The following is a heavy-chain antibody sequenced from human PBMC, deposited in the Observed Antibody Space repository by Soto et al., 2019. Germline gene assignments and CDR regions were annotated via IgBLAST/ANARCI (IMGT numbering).Heavy chain of an antibody. Sequence: QVQMVQSGAEVKKPGASVKVSCKASGYTFTIYYVHWVRQAPGQGLESMGIINPSDGTTSSAQKFQDRITMTRDTSTSTVYMELRSLRSEDTAVFYCARGVGSGSYRNAADYWGQGTLVTVSS. CDR1: GYTFTIYY. CDR2: INPSDGTT. J-gene: IGHJ4*02. V-gene: IGHV1-46*01. CDR3: ARGVGSGSYRNAADY. D-gene: IGHD3-10*01.